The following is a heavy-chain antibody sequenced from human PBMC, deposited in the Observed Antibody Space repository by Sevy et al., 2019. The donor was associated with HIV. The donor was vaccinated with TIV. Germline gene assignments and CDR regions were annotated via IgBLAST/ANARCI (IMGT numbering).Heavy chain of an antibody. J-gene: IGHJ4*02. D-gene: IGHD5-18*01. CDR2: MKEDGSER. CDR3: VREGVGGYSYSLDC. V-gene: IGHV3-7*01. Sequence: GGSLRLSCAASGFTFISYWMSWVRQAPGKGLEWVATMKEDGSERNYVDSVKGRFTISRDNAKNSLYLQMNSLRAEDTAVYYCVREGVGGYSYSLDCWGQRTLVTVSS. CDR1: GFTFISYW.